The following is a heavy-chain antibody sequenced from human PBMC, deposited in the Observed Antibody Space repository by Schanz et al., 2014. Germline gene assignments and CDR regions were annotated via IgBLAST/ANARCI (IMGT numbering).Heavy chain of an antibody. CDR3: ARGLRPFAELSAY. CDR2: ISYSGST. V-gene: IGHV4-59*06. J-gene: IGHJ4*02. Sequence: GQLAESGGGLVQPGGSLRLSCAVSGFTVSSNHMSWVRQAPGKGLEWIGFISYSGSTYYNPSLKSRVTISVDTSKNQFSLNLSSVTAADTAVYYCARGLRPFAELSAYWGQGTLVTVSS. CDR1: GFTVSSNH. D-gene: IGHD3-10*01.